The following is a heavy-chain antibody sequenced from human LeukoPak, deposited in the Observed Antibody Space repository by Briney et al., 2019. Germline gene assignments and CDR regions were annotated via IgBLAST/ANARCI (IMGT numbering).Heavy chain of an antibody. CDR3: ASVTITAAGRNWFDP. CDR1: GGSISSRNNY. D-gene: IGHD6-13*01. J-gene: IGHJ5*02. V-gene: IGHV4-39*07. Sequence: KPSETLSLTCTVSGGSISSRNNYWGWIRQPPGKGLEWIGEINRSGSTNYNPSLKSRVTISVDTSKNQFSLKVSSVTAADTAVYYCASVTITAAGRNWFDPWGQGTLVTVSS. CDR2: INRSGST.